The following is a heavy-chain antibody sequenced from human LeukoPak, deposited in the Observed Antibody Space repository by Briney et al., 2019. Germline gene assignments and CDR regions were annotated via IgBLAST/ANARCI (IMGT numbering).Heavy chain of an antibody. D-gene: IGHD1-26*01. CDR3: ARGRVGAKDWYFDY. CDR1: GFTFSSYS. J-gene: IGHJ4*02. V-gene: IGHV3-48*04. CDR2: ISSSSSTI. Sequence: PGGSLRLSCAASGFTFSSYSMNWVRQAPGKGLEWVSYISSSSSTIYYADSVKGRFTISRDNAKNSLYLQMNSLRAEDTAVYYCARGRVGAKDWYFDYWGQGTLVTVSS.